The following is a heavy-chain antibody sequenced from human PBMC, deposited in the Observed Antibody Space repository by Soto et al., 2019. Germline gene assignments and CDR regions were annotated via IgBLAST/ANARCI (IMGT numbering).Heavy chain of an antibody. J-gene: IGHJ4*02. D-gene: IGHD3-10*01. CDR2: IYYSGST. V-gene: IGHV4-39*01. CDR1: GGSISSSSYY. CDR3: ARHGLYSYGSDTYYPGYLDY. Sequence: SETLSLTCTVSGGSISSSSYYWGWIRQPPGKGLEWIGSIYYSGSTYYNPSLKSRVTISVDTSKNQFSLKLSSVTAADTAVYYCARHGLYSYGSDTYYPGYLDYWGQGTLVTVSS.